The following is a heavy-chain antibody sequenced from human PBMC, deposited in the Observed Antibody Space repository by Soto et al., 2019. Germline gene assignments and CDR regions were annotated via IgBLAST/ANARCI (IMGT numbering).Heavy chain of an antibody. CDR3: ARSSALSSSWVPSDRRSYYFDY. J-gene: IGHJ4*02. D-gene: IGHD6-6*01. CDR1: GYSFTSYW. CDR2: IYPGDSDT. Sequence: PGESLKISCKGSGYSFTSYWIGWVRQMPGKGLEWMGIIYPGDSDTRYSPSFQGQVTISADKSISTAYLQWSSLKASDTAMYYCARSSALSSSWVPSDRRSYYFDYWGQGTLVTVSS. V-gene: IGHV5-51*01.